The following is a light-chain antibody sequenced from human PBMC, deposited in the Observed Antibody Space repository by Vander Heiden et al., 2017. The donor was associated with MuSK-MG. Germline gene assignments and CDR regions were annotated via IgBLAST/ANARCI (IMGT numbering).Light chain of an antibody. J-gene: IGKJ4*01. Sequence: DVEMTHTPLSLSVTPGQPASISCKSSQSLLHSNGRTYLYWYLQKPGQPPQLLIYEVSNRFSGVPDRFSGSGSGTDFTLRISRVEAEDVGVYYCRQNIQFPLTFGGGTKVEIK. CDR3: RQNIQFPLT. CDR2: EVS. CDR1: QSLLHSNGRTY. V-gene: IGKV2D-29*01.